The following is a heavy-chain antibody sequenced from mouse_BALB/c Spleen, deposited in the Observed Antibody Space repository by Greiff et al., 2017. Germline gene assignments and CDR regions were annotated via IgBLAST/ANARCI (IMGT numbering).Heavy chain of an antibody. CDR2: IDPENGNT. J-gene: IGHJ3*01. D-gene: IGHD4-1*01. CDR1: GFNIKDYY. CDR3: ASLGRGFAY. V-gene: IGHV14-1*02. Sequence: VQLKQSGAELVRPGALVKLSCKASGFNIKDYYMHWVKQRPEQGLEWIGWIDPENGNTIYDPKFQGKASITADTSSNTAYLQLSSLTSEDTAVYYCASLGRGFAYWGQGTLVTVSA.